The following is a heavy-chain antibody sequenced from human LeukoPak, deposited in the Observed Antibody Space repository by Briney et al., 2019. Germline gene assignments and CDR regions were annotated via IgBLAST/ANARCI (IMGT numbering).Heavy chain of an antibody. CDR3: AKNGGKSLYY. J-gene: IGHJ4*02. V-gene: IGHV4-4*02. CDR1: DGSMNSYNW. CDR2: TSHSGDT. D-gene: IGHD2-8*01. Sequence: SETLSLTCAVSDGSMNSYNWWSWVRQPPGKGLEWIGETSHSGDTNYNPSPKSRVTISIDKSKSHFSLKLTSVTAADTAVYYCAKNGGKSLYYWGQGTLVTVFS.